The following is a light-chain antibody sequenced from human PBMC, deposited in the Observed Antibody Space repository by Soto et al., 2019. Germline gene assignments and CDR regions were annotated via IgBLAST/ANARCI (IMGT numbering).Light chain of an antibody. CDR1: SSDVGLYDY. V-gene: IGLV2-14*01. Sequence: QSALAQPASVSGSPGQSITISCTGTSSDVGLYDYVSWYQQRPGKAPELLIYLTNRPSGVFHRFSGSKSGNTASLTISGLQPEDEGNYYCSSYTSASTYVFGPGTKVTVL. CDR2: LT. CDR3: SSYTSASTYV. J-gene: IGLJ1*01.